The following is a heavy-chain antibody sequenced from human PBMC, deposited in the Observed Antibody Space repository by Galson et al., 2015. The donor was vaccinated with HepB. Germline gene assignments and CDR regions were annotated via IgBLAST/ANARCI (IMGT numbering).Heavy chain of an antibody. V-gene: IGHV1-3*01. CDR3: ARSGLSVAGNWFDP. J-gene: IGHJ5*02. D-gene: IGHD6-19*01. CDR2: INAGNGNT. CDR1: GYTFTSYA. Sequence: SVKVSCKASGYTFTSYAMHWVRQAPGQRLEWMGWINAGNGNTKYSQKFQGRVTITRDTSASTAYMELSSLRSEDTAVYYCARSGLSVAGNWFDPWGQGTLVTVSS.